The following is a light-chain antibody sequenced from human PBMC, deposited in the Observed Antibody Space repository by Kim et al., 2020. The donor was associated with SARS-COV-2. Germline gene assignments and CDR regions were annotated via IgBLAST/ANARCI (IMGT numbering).Light chain of an antibody. CDR3: QVWDSSTGV. V-gene: IGLV3-9*01. J-gene: IGLJ3*02. CDR2: RDS. CDR1: NIGSKN. Sequence: SVALGQTARITCGGNNIGSKNVHWYQQKPGQAPVLVIYRDSNRPSGIPERFSGSNSGNMATLTISRAQAGDEADYYCQVWDSSTGVFGGGTQLTVL.